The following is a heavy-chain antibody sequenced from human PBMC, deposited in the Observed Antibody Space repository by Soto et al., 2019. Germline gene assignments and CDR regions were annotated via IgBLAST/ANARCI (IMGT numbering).Heavy chain of an antibody. CDR1: GFTVSNYY. V-gene: IGHV3-53*01. Sequence: QLVESGGGLIQPGGSLRLSCAASGFTVSNYYMSWVRQAPGKGLEWVSVVYSTGSTYYADSVKRRFTISRDISKNMIYLQMDSLRAEDTAVSYCAREGMGFGYWGQGTLVTVSS. J-gene: IGHJ4*02. D-gene: IGHD1-26*01. CDR2: VYSTGST. CDR3: AREGMGFGY.